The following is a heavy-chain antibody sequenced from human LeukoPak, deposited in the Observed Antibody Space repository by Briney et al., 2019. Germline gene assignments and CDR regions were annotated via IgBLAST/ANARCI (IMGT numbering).Heavy chain of an antibody. CDR2: ISSSSSYI. J-gene: IGHJ4*02. CDR3: AKDRSAVAPTETDY. CDR1: GFTFSSYS. D-gene: IGHD6-19*01. V-gene: IGHV3-21*01. Sequence: GGSLRLSCAASGFTFSSYSMNWVRQAPGKGLEWVSSISSSSSYIYYADSVKGRFTISRDNSKNTLYLQMNSLRAEDTAVYYCAKDRSAVAPTETDYWGQGTLVTVSS.